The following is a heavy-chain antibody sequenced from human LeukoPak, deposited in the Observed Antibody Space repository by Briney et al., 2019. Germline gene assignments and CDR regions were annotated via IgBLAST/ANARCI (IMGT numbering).Heavy chain of an antibody. D-gene: IGHD4-17*01. CDR1: GFTVSNYG. Sequence: GGSLRLSCAASGFTVSNYGMHWVRQAPGKGLEWVAAIWYDGSNKYYGDSVKGRFTISRDNSKNTLYLQMNSLRAEDTAAYYCARAGYGDPHFDFWGQGTLVTVSS. V-gene: IGHV3-33*08. CDR2: IWYDGSNK. CDR3: ARAGYGDPHFDF. J-gene: IGHJ4*02.